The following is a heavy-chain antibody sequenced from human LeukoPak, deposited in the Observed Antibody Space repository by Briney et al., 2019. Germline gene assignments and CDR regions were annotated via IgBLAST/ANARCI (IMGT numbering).Heavy chain of an antibody. Sequence: ASVKVSCKASGYTFTSYGISWVRRAPGQGLEWMGWISAYNGNTNYAQKLQGRVTMTTDTSTRTAYMELRSLGSDDTAVYYCARDQVYCSSTSRYFDYWGQGTLVTVSS. D-gene: IGHD2-2*01. CDR2: ISAYNGNT. CDR1: GYTFTSYG. J-gene: IGHJ4*02. V-gene: IGHV1-18*01. CDR3: ARDQVYCSSTSRYFDY.